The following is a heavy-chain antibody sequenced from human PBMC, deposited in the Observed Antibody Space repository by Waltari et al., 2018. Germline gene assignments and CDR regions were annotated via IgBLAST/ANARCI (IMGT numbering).Heavy chain of an antibody. CDR1: GFTFSSYA. CDR2: ISCSGGST. CDR3: AKVGHSTMVVTPGYFDY. J-gene: IGHJ4*02. Sequence: EVQLLESGGGLVQPGGSLRLSCAASGFTFSSYAMSWVRQAPGKGLEGVSAISCSGGSTYYADSVKGRFTISRDNSKNTLYLQMNSLRAEDTAVYYCAKVGHSTMVVTPGYFDYWGQGTLVTVSS. V-gene: IGHV3-23*01. D-gene: IGHD2-21*02.